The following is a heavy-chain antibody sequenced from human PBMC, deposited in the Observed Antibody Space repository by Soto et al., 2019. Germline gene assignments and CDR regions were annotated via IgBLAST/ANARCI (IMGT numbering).Heavy chain of an antibody. V-gene: IGHV5-51*01. Sequence: GESLKISCKGSGYTFTSYWIGWVRQMPGKGLEWMGIIFPVDSDTTYSPSFQGQVTISADKSITTAYLQWSSLKASDTDMYYCAIRGYTYGYYFSYWGQGTLVTVSS. D-gene: IGHD5-18*01. CDR2: IFPVDSDT. CDR1: GYTFTSYW. J-gene: IGHJ4*02. CDR3: AIRGYTYGYYFSY.